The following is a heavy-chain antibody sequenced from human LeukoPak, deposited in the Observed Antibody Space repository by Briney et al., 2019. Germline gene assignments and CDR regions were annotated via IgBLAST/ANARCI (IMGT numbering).Heavy chain of an antibody. D-gene: IGHD1-20*01. Sequence: PSETLSHTCTVSGGSISSYYWSWIRQPPGKGLEWIGYIYYSGSTNYNPSLKSRVTISVDTSKNQFSLKLSSVTAADTAVYYCARVLTGTTYGAFDIWGQGTMVTVSS. J-gene: IGHJ3*02. CDR3: ARVLTGTTYGAFDI. CDR2: IYYSGST. CDR1: GGSISSYY. V-gene: IGHV4-59*01.